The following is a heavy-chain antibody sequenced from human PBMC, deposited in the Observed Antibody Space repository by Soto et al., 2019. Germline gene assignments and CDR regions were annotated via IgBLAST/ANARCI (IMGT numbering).Heavy chain of an antibody. CDR1: GFTFSDYY. V-gene: IGHV3-11*01. CDR3: ARGIQDIVVVPAANDAFDI. Sequence: GGSLRLSCAASGFTFSDYYMSWIRQAPGKGLEWVSYISSSGSTIYYADSVKGRFTISRDNAKNSLYLQMNSLRAEDTAVYYCARGIQDIVVVPAANDAFDIWGQGTMVTVSS. D-gene: IGHD2-2*01. J-gene: IGHJ3*02. CDR2: ISSSGSTI.